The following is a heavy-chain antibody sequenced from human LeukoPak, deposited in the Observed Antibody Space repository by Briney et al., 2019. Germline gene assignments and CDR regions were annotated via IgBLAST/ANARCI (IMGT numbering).Heavy chain of an antibody. CDR2: IWYDGSNK. CDR3: ARSSSLLWFGELLS. D-gene: IGHD3-10*01. J-gene: IGHJ5*02. Sequence: GGSLRLSCAASGFTFSSYGMHCVRQAPGRGLEWVAVIWYDGSNKYYADSVKGRFTISRDNSKNTLYLQMNSLRAEDTAVYYCARSSSLLWFGELLSWGQGTLVTVSS. CDR1: GFTFSSYG. V-gene: IGHV3-33*01.